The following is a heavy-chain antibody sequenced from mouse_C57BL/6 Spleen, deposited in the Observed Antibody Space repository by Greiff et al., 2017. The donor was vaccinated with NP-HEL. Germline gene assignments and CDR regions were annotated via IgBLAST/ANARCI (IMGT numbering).Heavy chain of an antibody. J-gene: IGHJ2*01. CDR1: GFNIKDYY. D-gene: IGHD2-3*01. CDR3: ARSIYDGYQYFDY. V-gene: IGHV14-2*01. Sequence: EVKLVESGAELVKPGASVKLSCTASGFNIKDYYMHWVKQRPEQGLEWIGRIDPEDGETKYAPKFQGKATITADTSSNTAYLQLSSLTSEDTADYYCARSIYDGYQYFDYWGQGTTLTVSS. CDR2: IDPEDGET.